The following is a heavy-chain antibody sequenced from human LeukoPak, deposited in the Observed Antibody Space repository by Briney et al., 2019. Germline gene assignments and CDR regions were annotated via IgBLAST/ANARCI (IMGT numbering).Heavy chain of an antibody. CDR1: GYSFTNHW. CDR3: ARLVVTGLYFFDY. V-gene: IGHV5-51*01. D-gene: IGHD2-21*02. CDR2: IDPGDSDT. J-gene: IGHJ4*02. Sequence: GESLKISCKGSGYSFTNHWIGWVRQMPGKGLEWMGIIDPGDSDTRNSPSFRGQVTMSADKSITTAFLQWSSLKASDTAMYYCARLVVTGLYFFDYWGQGTLVAVSS.